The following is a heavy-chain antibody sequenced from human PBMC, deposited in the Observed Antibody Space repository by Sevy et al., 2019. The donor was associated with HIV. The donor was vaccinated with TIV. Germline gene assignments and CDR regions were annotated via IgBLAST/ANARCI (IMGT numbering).Heavy chain of an antibody. D-gene: IGHD3-10*01. J-gene: IGHJ4*02. CDR1: GFTFSSYW. CDR2: MNSDGSST. Sequence: GGSLRLSCAASGFTFSSYWMHWVRQAPGKGLVWVSGMNSDGSSTSYADSVKGRFTISRDNAKNTLYLQMNSLRAEDMAVDYCAREAWSGELSFDYWGQGALVTVSS. V-gene: IGHV3-74*01. CDR3: AREAWSGELSFDY.